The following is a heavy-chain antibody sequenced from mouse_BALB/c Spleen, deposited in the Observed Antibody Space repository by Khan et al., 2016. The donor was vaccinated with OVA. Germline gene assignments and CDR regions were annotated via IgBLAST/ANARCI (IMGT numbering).Heavy chain of an antibody. V-gene: IGHV3-2*02. J-gene: IGHJ4*01. CDR1: GYSITSGYA. CDR2: ISYSGST. D-gene: IGHD1-1*01. Sequence: EVQLQESGPGLVKPSQSLSLTCTVTGYSITSGYAWNWIRQFPGNKLEWMGYISYSGSTSYNPSLRSRISITRDTSKNQFFLQLNSVTTEDTATCDCARKNYYGYAMDYWGQGTSVTVSS. CDR3: ARKNYYGYAMDY.